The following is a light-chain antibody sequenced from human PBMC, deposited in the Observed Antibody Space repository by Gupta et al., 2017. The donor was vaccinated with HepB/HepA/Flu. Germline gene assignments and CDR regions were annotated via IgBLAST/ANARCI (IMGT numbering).Light chain of an antibody. V-gene: IGLV1-44*01. CDR2: SNN. Sequence: QSMLTQAPSASGTPGQRVTISCSGSNSNIGSNTVNWYQQLPGTAPKLLIFSNNLRPSGVPDRFSGSKSGTSASLAISGIQSEDEADYYCAAWDDSLSGRVFGGGTKLTVL. CDR1: NSNIGSNT. J-gene: IGLJ2*01. CDR3: AAWDDSLSGRV.